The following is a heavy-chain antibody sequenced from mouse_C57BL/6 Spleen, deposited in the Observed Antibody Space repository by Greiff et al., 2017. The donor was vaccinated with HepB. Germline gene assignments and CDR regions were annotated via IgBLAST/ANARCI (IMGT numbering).Heavy chain of an antibody. Sequence: VQLQQSGAELVRPGASVKLSCKASGYTFTDYYINWVKQRPGQGLEWIARIYPGSGNTYYNEKFKGKATLTAEKSSSTAYMQLSSLTSEDSAVYFCARRYGSSRSYWYFDVWGTGTTVTVSS. CDR1: GYTFTDYY. V-gene: IGHV1-76*01. CDR2: IYPGSGNT. D-gene: IGHD1-1*01. CDR3: ARRYGSSRSYWYFDV. J-gene: IGHJ1*03.